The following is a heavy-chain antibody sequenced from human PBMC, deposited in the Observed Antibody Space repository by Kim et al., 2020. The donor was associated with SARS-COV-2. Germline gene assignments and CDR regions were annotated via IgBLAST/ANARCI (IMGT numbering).Heavy chain of an antibody. Sequence: SETLSLTCTVSGGSISSYYWSWIRQPPGKGLEWIGYIYYSGSTNYNPSLKSRVTISVDTSKNQLSLKLSSVTAADTAVYYCARFAYMGYSYGRTFDYWGQGTLVTVSS. D-gene: IGHD5-18*01. CDR2: IYYSGST. CDR1: GGSISSYY. J-gene: IGHJ4*02. CDR3: ARFAYMGYSYGRTFDY. V-gene: IGHV4-59*01.